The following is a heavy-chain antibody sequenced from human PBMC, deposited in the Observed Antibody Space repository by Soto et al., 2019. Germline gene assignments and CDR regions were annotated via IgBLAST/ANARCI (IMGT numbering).Heavy chain of an antibody. V-gene: IGHV3-23*01. J-gene: IGHJ4*02. CDR2: ISSSGATT. CDR3: AKSFSSNWYDYFDY. D-gene: IGHD6-13*01. CDR1: GITFIADA. Sequence: PGGSLRLSCAASGITFIADAMSWVRQAPGKGLEWVSAISSSGATTYYADSVKGRFTISRDKSKNTLYLEMNSLRAEDTALYYCAKSFSSNWYDYFDYWGQGSLVTVSS.